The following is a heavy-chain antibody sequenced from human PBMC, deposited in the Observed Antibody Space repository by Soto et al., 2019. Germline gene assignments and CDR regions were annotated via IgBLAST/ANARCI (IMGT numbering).Heavy chain of an antibody. CDR1: GGSISRYY. CDR2: IYYSGST. V-gene: IGHV4-59*01. J-gene: IGHJ5*02. Sequence: SETLSLTCTVSGGSISRYYWSWSRQPPGKGLEWIGYIYYSGSTNYNPSLKSRVTISVDTSKNQFSLKLSSVTAADTAVYYCASYYYDSSGYYNWFDPWGQGTLVTVSS. CDR3: ASYYYDSSGYYNWFDP. D-gene: IGHD3-22*01.